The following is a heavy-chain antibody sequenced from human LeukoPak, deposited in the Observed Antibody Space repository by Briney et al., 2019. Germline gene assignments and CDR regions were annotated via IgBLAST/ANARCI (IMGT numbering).Heavy chain of an antibody. CDR1: GGSISSYY. D-gene: IGHD2-21*02. V-gene: IGHV4-59*01. CDR3: ARGSLAYCGGDCSHAFDI. Sequence: SETLSLTCTVSGGSISSYYWSWIRQPPGKGLEWIGYIYYSGSTNYNPSLKSRVTISVDTSKNQFSLKLSSVTAADTAVYYCARGSLAYCGGDCSHAFDIWGQGTMVTVSS. CDR2: IYYSGST. J-gene: IGHJ3*02.